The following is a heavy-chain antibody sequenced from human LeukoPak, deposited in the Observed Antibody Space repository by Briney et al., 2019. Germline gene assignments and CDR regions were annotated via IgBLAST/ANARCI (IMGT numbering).Heavy chain of an antibody. D-gene: IGHD5-18*01. J-gene: IGHJ4*02. CDR1: GASISSSSHY. CDR3: ARDSLSGYNYASPKTPIDQ. Sequence: SETLSLTCTVSGASISSSSHYWGWIRQPPGKGLEWIGSINYAGSTYYNPSLKSRVTISVDTSKNQFSLKLSSVTAADTAVYYCARDSLSGYNYASPKTPIDQCGQGTLVTVSS. V-gene: IGHV4-39*07. CDR2: INYAGST.